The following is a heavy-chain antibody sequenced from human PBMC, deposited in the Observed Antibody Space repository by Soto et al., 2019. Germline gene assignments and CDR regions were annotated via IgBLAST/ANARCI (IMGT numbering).Heavy chain of an antibody. V-gene: IGHV1-8*02. J-gene: IGHJ6*02. CDR3: GRGPSPRAPAGGTPYYYAMDV. CDR1: GYDFTAYD. D-gene: IGHD2-2*01. Sequence: ASVKVSCKASGYDFTAYDINWVRQASGQGLEWVGWMNPINGATGTARRFQGRVSMTRNTDTGTAYLELTSLRSDDTAVYFCGRGPSPRAPAGGTPYYYAMDVWGQGTTVTVSS. CDR2: MNPINGAT.